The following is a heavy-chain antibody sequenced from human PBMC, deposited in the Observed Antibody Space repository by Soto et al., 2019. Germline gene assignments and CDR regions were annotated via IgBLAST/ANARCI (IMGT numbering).Heavy chain of an antibody. J-gene: IGHJ4*02. CDR1: GGSISGYY. V-gene: IGHV4-59*01. CDR3: ARATSGSSWYYFDY. Sequence: PETLSLTCTVSGGSISGYYWSWIRQPPGKGLEWIGYSYYSGSTNYNPSLKSRVTISVDTSKNQFSLKLSSVTAADTAVYYCARATSGSSWYYFDYWGQGTLVTVSS. D-gene: IGHD6-13*01. CDR2: SYYSGST.